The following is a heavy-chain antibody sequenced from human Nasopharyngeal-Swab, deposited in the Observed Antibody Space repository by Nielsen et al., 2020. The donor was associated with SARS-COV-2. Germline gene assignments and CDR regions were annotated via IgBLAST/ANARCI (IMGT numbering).Heavy chain of an antibody. V-gene: IGHV1-69*13. CDR3: ATIAAAGMEAFDY. Sequence: SVKVSCKASGGTFSSYAISWVRQAPGQGLEWMGGIIPIFGTANYAQKFQGSVTITADESTSTAYMELSSLRSEDTAVYYCATIAAAGMEAFDYWGQGTLVTVSS. D-gene: IGHD6-13*01. CDR1: GGTFSSYA. J-gene: IGHJ4*02. CDR2: IIPIFGTA.